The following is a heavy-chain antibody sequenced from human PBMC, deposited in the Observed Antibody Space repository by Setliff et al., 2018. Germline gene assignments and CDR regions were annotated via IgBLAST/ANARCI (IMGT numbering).Heavy chain of an antibody. Sequence: SVKVSCKASGGSFRTSSISWVRQAPGQGLEWMGGIIPILNKPNYAQSFQGRVAITADKSTTTSYMELSGLRSEDTALYFCATDLKFTRFCFGSNCYAGAFEMWGQGTMVTVSS. CDR1: GGSFRTSS. CDR2: IIPILNKP. J-gene: IGHJ3*02. V-gene: IGHV1-69*10. CDR3: ATDLKFTRFCFGSNCYAGAFEM. D-gene: IGHD2-21*02.